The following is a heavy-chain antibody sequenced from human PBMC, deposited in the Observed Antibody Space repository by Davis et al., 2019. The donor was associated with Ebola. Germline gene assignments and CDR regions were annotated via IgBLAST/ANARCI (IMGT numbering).Heavy chain of an antibody. CDR3: ARGNWVEMARRYGLDV. D-gene: IGHD5-24*01. Sequence: SETLSLTCAVYGESFNDYYWSWIRLAPGKGLEWIGEINHRGSTSYTPSLMSRASISVDTSKNQFSLKLRSVTAADAAVYYCARGNWVEMARRYGLDVWGKGTTVTVSS. CDR2: INHRGST. V-gene: IGHV4-34*01. CDR1: GESFNDYY. J-gene: IGHJ6*04.